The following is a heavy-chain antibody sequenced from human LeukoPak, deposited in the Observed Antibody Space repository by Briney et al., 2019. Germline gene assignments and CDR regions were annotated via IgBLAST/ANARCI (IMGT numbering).Heavy chain of an antibody. J-gene: IGHJ6*02. CDR3: ARGYEGVLDGMDV. D-gene: IGHD2-2*01. CDR1: GYTFTNYY. V-gene: IGHV1-46*01. CDR2: INPSGGST. Sequence: ASVKVSCKASGYTFTNYYVHWVRQAPGQGLEWMGIINPSGGSTSYAQKFQGRVTMSRDTSTSTVYMELSSLRSEDTAVYYCARGYEGVLDGMDVWGQGTTVTVSS.